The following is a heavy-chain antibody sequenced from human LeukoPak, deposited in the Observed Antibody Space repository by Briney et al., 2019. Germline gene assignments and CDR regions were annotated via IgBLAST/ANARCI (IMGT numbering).Heavy chain of an antibody. CDR2: IKSKTDGGTT. Sequence: PGGSLRLSCAASGFTFSNAWMSWVRQAPGKGLEWVGRIKSKTDGGTTDYAAPVKGRFTISRDDSKNTLYLQMNSLKTEDTAVYYCTTRSYCSGGSCRMDFAYWGQGTLVTVSS. CDR3: TTRSYCSGGSCRMDFAY. D-gene: IGHD2-15*01. V-gene: IGHV3-15*01. J-gene: IGHJ4*02. CDR1: GFTFSNAW.